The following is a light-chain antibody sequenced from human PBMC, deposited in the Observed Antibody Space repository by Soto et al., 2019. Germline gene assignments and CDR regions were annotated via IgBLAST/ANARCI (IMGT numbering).Light chain of an antibody. V-gene: IGLV1-47*01. CDR3: AAWDDSLSVV. CDR1: SSNIGNNY. CDR2: RND. Sequence: QSVLTQPPSASGTPGQRVTLSCSGTSSNIGNNYVDWYQLLPGTAPKLLIYRNDQRPSGVPDRFSGSKAGTSASLAISGLRSEDEADYYCAAWDDSLSVVFGGGTKLTVL. J-gene: IGLJ2*01.